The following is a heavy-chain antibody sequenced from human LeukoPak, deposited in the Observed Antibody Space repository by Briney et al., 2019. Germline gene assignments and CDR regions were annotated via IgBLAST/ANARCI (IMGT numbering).Heavy chain of an antibody. CDR3: AKARIAVAVREDLDH. V-gene: IGHV3-30*02. Sequence: GGSLRLSCAASGFTFSSYGMHWVRQAPGKGLEWVAFIRSDGSNKYYGDSVKGRFTISRGNSKNTLYLQMNSLRPEDTAVFYCAKARIAVAVREDLDHWGQGTLVTVSS. CDR2: IRSDGSNK. CDR1: GFTFSSYG. J-gene: IGHJ4*02. D-gene: IGHD6-19*01.